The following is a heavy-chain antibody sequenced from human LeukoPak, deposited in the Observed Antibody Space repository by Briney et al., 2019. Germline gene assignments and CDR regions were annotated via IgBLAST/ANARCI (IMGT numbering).Heavy chain of an antibody. V-gene: IGHV4-59*06. Sequence: PSETLSLTCTVPGGSISSYYWSWIRQHPGKGLEWIGYIHYSGSTYYTPSLRSRVIISVDTSKNHFSLKLTSVTAADTAVYYCASGVDRAKTFYWGQGTLVTVSS. D-gene: IGHD5-18*01. CDR3: ASGVDRAKTFY. CDR2: IHYSGST. J-gene: IGHJ4*02. CDR1: GGSISSYY.